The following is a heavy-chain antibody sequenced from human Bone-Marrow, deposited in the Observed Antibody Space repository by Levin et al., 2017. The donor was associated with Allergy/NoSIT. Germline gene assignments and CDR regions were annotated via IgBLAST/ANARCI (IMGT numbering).Heavy chain of an antibody. CDR3: ARGGSGYCISTSCYGVPRDY. Sequence: PGGSLRLSCAGSGFTFSHYAMTWVRHAPGKGLEWISTISGSADITFYADSVKGRFTISRDNSKNIVYLQMNSLRAEDTAIYYCARGGSGYCISTSCYGVPRDYWGQGTLVTVSS. CDR1: GFTFSHYA. D-gene: IGHD2-2*03. J-gene: IGHJ4*02. CDR2: ISGSADIT. V-gene: IGHV3-23*01.